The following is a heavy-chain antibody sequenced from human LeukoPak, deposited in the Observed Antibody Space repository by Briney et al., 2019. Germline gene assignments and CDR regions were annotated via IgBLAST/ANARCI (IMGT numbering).Heavy chain of an antibody. D-gene: IGHD3-10*01. Sequence: QAGGSLRLSCAASGFTFSSYGMHWVRQAPGKGLEWVAVISYDGSNKYYADSVKGRFTISRDNSKNTLYLQMNSLRAEDTAVYYCAKTVLLWFGELSSSVLDYWGQGTLVTVSS. V-gene: IGHV3-30*18. CDR2: ISYDGSNK. J-gene: IGHJ4*02. CDR3: AKTVLLWFGELSSSVLDY. CDR1: GFTFSSYG.